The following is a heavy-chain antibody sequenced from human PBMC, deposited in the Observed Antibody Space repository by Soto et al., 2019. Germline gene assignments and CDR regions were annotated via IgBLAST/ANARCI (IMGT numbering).Heavy chain of an antibody. CDR1: GSSIRRYF. CDR2: IYYSGST. D-gene: IGHD6-19*01. V-gene: IGHV4-59*01. CDR3: ARVASGGDIDY. J-gene: IGHJ4*02. Sequence: SVTLSLPCTVSGSSIRRYFWSWLRQPPGKGLEWIGYIYYSGSTNYTPSLKSRVTISVDTSKNQFSLKLSSVTAADTAVYYCARVASGGDIDYWGQGTLVTVSS.